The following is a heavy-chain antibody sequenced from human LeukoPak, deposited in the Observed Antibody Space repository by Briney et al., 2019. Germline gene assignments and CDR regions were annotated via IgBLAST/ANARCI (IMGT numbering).Heavy chain of an antibody. CDR1: GGSISSSNW. J-gene: IGHJ4*02. CDR2: VYHSGST. D-gene: IGHD5-24*01. Sequence: SETLSLTCAVSGGSISSSNWWSWVRQPPGKGLEWIGEVYHSGSTYYNPSLKSRVTISVDTSKNQFSLKLSSVTAADTAVYYCARVGDGYNDLFDYWGQGTLVTVSS. CDR3: ARVGDGYNDLFDY. V-gene: IGHV4-4*02.